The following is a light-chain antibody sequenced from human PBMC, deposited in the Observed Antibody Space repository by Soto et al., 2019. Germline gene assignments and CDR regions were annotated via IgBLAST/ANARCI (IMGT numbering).Light chain of an antibody. Sequence: NFMLTQPHSVSESPGKTVTISCTGSSGSIASNYVQWYQQRPGSAPTTVIYEDNQRPSGVPDRFSGSIDSSSNSASLTISGLKTEDEADYYCQSYDSSSHRGVVFGGGTKVTVL. J-gene: IGLJ2*01. CDR1: SGSIASNY. V-gene: IGLV6-57*02. CDR2: EDN. CDR3: QSYDSSSHRGVV.